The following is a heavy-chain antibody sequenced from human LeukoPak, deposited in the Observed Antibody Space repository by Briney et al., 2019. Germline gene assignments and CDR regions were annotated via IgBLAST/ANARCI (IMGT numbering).Heavy chain of an antibody. CDR2: ISGSGGST. Sequence: QPGGSLSLSCAASGFTFSSYAMSWVRQAPGKGLEWVSAISGSGGSTYYADSVKGRFTISRDNSKNTLYLQMNSLRAEDTAVYYCANENYDILTGYRPHWGQGTLVTVSS. D-gene: IGHD3-9*01. CDR1: GFTFSSYA. CDR3: ANENYDILTGYRPH. J-gene: IGHJ4*02. V-gene: IGHV3-23*01.